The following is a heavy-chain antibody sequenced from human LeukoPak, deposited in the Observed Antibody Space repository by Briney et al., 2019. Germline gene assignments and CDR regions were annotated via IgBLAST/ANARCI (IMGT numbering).Heavy chain of an antibody. V-gene: IGHV3-30*03. Sequence: GRSLRLSCAASGFTFSSYGMHWVRQAPGKGLEWVAVISYDGSNKYYADSVKGRFTISRDNSKNTLYLQMNSLRAEDTAVYYCASTIDYGDHVLHDYWGQGTLVTVSS. CDR1: GFTFSSYG. D-gene: IGHD4-17*01. J-gene: IGHJ4*02. CDR3: ASTIDYGDHVLHDY. CDR2: ISYDGSNK.